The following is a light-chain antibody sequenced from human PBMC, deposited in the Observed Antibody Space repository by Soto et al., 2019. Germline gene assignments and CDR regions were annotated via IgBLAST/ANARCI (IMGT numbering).Light chain of an antibody. CDR1: QSVLYSSNNNKY. Sequence: DIVMTQSPDSLAVSLGERATINCKSSQSVLYSSNNNKYLAWYQQKPGQPPKLLIYWASTRESGVPERCSGSGSGTDFTLTISSLQAEDVAVYYCQQYYSTPQTFGQGNQVEIK. V-gene: IGKV4-1*01. CDR2: WAS. CDR3: QQYYSTPQT. J-gene: IGKJ1*01.